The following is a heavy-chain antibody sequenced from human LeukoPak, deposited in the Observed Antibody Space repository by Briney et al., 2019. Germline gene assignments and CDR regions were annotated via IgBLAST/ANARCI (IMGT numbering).Heavy chain of an antibody. J-gene: IGHJ4*02. D-gene: IGHD4-17*01. Sequence: SETLSLTCTVSGGSISSSSYYWGWIRQPPGKGLEWIGSIYYSGSTYYAPSLKSRVTISVDTSKHQLSLKLSSLTAADTAVYYCARGAYGDYIVSPYYFDYWGQGTLVTVSS. CDR3: ARGAYGDYIVSPYYFDY. CDR2: IYYSGST. CDR1: GGSISSSSYY. V-gene: IGHV4-39*01.